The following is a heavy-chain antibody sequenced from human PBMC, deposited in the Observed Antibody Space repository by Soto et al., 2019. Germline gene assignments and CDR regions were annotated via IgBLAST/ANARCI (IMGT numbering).Heavy chain of an antibody. Sequence: ASVKVSCKASGYTFTSYAMHWVRQAPGQRLEWMGWINAGNGNTKYSQKFQGRVTITRDTSASTAYMELSSLRSEDTAVYYCARTCSGGSCRVYYYYYGMDVWGQGTTVTVSS. CDR3: ARTCSGGSCRVYYYYYGMDV. CDR2: INAGNGNT. CDR1: GYTFTSYA. D-gene: IGHD2-15*01. J-gene: IGHJ6*02. V-gene: IGHV1-3*01.